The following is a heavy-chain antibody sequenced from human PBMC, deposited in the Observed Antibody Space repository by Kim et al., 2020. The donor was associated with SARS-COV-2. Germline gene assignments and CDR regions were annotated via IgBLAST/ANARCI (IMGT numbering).Heavy chain of an antibody. V-gene: IGHV3-23*01. J-gene: IGHJ4*02. CDR3: IKGGWGELWDD. CDR2: IDGSGGTT. CDR1: GFTFSGYA. Sequence: GGSLRLSCAASGFTFSGYAMSWVRQAPGKGLEWVSGIDGSGGTTYYVDSVEGRFTISRDNSKNTLNLQMNILRAEDTAIYYCIKGGWGELWDDWGQG. D-gene: IGHD3-10*01.